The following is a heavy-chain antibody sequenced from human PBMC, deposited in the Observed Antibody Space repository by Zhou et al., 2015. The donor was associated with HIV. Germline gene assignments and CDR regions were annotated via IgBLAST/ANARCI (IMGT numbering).Heavy chain of an antibody. D-gene: IGHD3-3*01. CDR1: GGTFSSYT. J-gene: IGHJ6*02. V-gene: IGHV1-69*02. CDR3: ARNHMEVTIFGVPNPSYYYYGMDV. CDR2: IIPILGIA. Sequence: QVQLVQSGAEVKKPGSSVKVSCKASGGTFSSYTISWVRQAPGQGLEWMGRIIPILGIANYAQKFQGRVTITADKSTSTAYMELSSLRSEDTAVYYCARNHMEVTIFGVPNPSYYYYGMDVWGQGTTVTVSS.